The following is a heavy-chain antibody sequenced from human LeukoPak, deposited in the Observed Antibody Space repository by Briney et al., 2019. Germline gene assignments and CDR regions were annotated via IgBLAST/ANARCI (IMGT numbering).Heavy chain of an antibody. V-gene: IGHV4-39*01. CDR1: GGSISSYDYY. CDR2: VYYSGST. CDR3: AKHPRNGGKEGLGY. J-gene: IGHJ4*02. Sequence: SETLSLTCTVSGGSISSYDYYWGWTRQPPGKGLEWIGSVYYSGSTRDNPSLKSRVTTSVDTSKNQFTLKLRSVTAADTAVYYWAKHPRNGGKEGLGYWGQGPLVTVSS. D-gene: IGHD3-16*01.